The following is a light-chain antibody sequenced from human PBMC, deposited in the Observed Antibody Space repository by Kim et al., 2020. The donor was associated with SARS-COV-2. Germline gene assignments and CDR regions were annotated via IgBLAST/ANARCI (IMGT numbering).Light chain of an antibody. CDR1: SLRSYY. J-gene: IGLJ2*01. V-gene: IGLV3-19*01. Sequence: VALGHTVRITCQGDSLRSYYATWYQQKPGQAPIHVIYGKNNRPSGIPDRFSGSSSGNTASLTITGTQAGDEADYYCNSRDSNDNVVFGGGTQLTVL. CDR3: NSRDSNDNVV. CDR2: GKN.